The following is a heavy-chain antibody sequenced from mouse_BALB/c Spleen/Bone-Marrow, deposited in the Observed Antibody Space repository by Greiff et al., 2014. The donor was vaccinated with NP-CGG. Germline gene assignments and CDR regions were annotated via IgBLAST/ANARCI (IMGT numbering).Heavy chain of an antibody. CDR1: GFTFSYFG. Sequence: EVKLMESGGGLVQPGGSRKLPCAASGFTFSYFGMHWVRQGPEKGLEWVAYISSGSSTIYYADTVKGRFTISRDNPKNTLFLQMTSLRSEDTAMYYCARRTAPTGPMDYWGQGTSVPVSS. CDR2: ISSGSSTI. V-gene: IGHV5-17*02. D-gene: IGHD1-1*01. J-gene: IGHJ4*01. CDR3: ARRTAPTGPMDY.